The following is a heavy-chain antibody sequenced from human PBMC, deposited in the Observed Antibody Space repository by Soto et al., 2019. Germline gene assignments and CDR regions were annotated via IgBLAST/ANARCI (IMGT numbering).Heavy chain of an antibody. CDR3: VAGGTRWLHSPFDY. V-gene: IGHV1-24*01. CDR1: GHTLSALS. J-gene: IGHJ4*02. Sequence: QVQLVQSGAEGKKPGASVKVSCKVSGHTLSALSMHWVRQAPGKGLEWMGGFDPEDGETISAQKFQGRVTMTEDTSTDSTYMELSSLTSEDPAVYYCVAGGTRWLHSPFDYWGQGTLVTISS. CDR2: FDPEDGET. D-gene: IGHD1-1*01.